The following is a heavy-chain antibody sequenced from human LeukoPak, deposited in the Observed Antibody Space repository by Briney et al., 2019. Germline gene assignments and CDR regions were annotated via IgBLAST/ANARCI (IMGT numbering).Heavy chain of an antibody. V-gene: IGHV4-59*01. D-gene: IGHD3-9*01. CDR2: IYYSGST. CDR3: ARLTGYSSESWFDP. J-gene: IGHJ5*02. CDR1: GGSINSYY. Sequence: PSETLSLTCTVSGGSINSYYWSWIRQPPGKGLEWIGYIYYSGSTNYNPSLKSRVTISVHTSKNQFSLKLSSVTAADTAVYYCARLTGYSSESWFDPWGQGTLVTVSS.